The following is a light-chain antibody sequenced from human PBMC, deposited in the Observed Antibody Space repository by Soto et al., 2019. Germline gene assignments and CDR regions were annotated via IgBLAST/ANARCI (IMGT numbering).Light chain of an antibody. V-gene: IGKV3-20*01. CDR1: QSVSSSS. CDR3: QQYGSSPRT. J-gene: IGKJ1*01. Sequence: EIVLTQSPGTLSLSPGERATLSCRASQSVSSSSLAWYQQKPGQAPRLLIFGASSRATGIPDRFSGSGSGTDFALTISRLEPEDFAVYYCQQYGSSPRTFGQGTKVDIK. CDR2: GAS.